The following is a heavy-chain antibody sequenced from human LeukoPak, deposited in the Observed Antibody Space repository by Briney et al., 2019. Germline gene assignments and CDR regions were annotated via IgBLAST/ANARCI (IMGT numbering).Heavy chain of an antibody. CDR3: ARHLGEDGY. CDR1: GGSISSYY. CDR2: IYYSGST. J-gene: IGHJ4*02. D-gene: IGHD3-16*01. Sequence: SETLSLTCTVSGGSISSYYWSWIRQPPGKGPEWIGYIYYSGSTNYNPSLKSRVTISVDTSKNQFSLKLSSVTAADTAVYYCARHLGEDGYWGQGTLVTVSS. V-gene: IGHV4-59*01.